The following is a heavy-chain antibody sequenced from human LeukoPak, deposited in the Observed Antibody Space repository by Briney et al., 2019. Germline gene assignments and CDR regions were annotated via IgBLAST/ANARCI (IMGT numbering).Heavy chain of an antibody. CDR1: GFTFSDYY. CDR3: ARVTGYRIEDYFDC. D-gene: IGHD6-13*01. V-gene: IGHV4-59*01. CDR2: IYYSGST. J-gene: IGHJ4*02. Sequence: GSLRLSCAASGFTFSDYYMSWIRQAPGKGLEWIGYIYYSGSTNYNPSLKSRVTISVETSKNEFSLKLRSVTAADTAVYYCARVTGYRIEDYFDCWGQGTLVTVSS.